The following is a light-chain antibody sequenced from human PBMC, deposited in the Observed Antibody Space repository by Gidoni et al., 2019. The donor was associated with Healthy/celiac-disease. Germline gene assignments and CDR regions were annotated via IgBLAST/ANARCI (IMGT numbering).Light chain of an antibody. J-gene: IGLJ1*01. Sequence: SSELPQDPAVSVAFWQTVRITCQGDSLRSYYASWYQQKPGQAPVLVIYGKNNRPSGIPDRFSGSSSGNTASLTITGAQAEDEADYYCNSRDSSGNHLYVFGTGTKVTVL. CDR1: SLRSYY. CDR2: GKN. CDR3: NSRDSSGNHLYV. V-gene: IGLV3-19*01.